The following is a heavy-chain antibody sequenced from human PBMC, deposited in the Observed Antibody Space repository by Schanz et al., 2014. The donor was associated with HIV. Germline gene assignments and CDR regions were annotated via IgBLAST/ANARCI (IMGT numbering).Heavy chain of an antibody. Sequence: EVQLLDSGGGLVQPGGSLRLSCVVSGLIFRTYDMNWVRQAPGKGLEWLAYISPGGDTIYYAESVQGRFTISRDYAKSSLYLQMNSLRDDDTAVYYCARGWSENSFDYWGQGTLVTVSS. CDR2: ISPGGDTI. CDR3: ARGWSENSFDY. CDR1: GLIFRTYD. D-gene: IGHD3-3*01. J-gene: IGHJ4*02. V-gene: IGHV3-48*02.